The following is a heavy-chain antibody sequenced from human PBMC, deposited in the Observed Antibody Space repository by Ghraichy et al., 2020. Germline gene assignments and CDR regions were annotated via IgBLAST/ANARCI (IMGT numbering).Heavy chain of an antibody. J-gene: IGHJ4*02. CDR2: ISGSGGST. CDR3: AKDSVAAAGNY. CDR1: GFTFSSYA. Sequence: GESLNISCAASGFTFSSYAMSWVRQAPGKGLEWVSAISGSGGSTYYADSVKGRFTISRDNSKNTLYLQMNSLRAEDTAVYYCAKDSVAAAGNYWGQGTLVTVSS. D-gene: IGHD6-13*01. V-gene: IGHV3-23*01.